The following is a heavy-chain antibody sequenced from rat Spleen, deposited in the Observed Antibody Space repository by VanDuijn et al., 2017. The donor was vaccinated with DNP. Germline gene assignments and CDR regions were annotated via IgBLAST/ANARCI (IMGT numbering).Heavy chain of an antibody. CDR3: ARSRYNSDHYFDY. D-gene: IGHD4-3*01. CDR1: GYSITRNFR. CDR2: INSAGST. J-gene: IGHJ2*01. V-gene: IGHV3-3*01. Sequence: EVQLQESGPGLVESSQSLSLTCSVTGYSITRNFRWNWIRKFPGNKLEWMGYINSAGSTDNNPSLKSRISITRDTSKNHFFLQMNSVTTEDTATYYCARSRYNSDHYFDYWGQGVMVTVSS.